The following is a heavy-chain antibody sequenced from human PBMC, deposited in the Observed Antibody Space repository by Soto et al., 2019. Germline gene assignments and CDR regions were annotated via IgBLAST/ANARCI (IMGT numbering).Heavy chain of an antibody. CDR3: ARVVNGYSSSWYPDY. CDR1: GGSISSSNW. D-gene: IGHD6-13*01. V-gene: IGHV4-4*02. J-gene: IGHJ4*02. Sequence: SETLSLTCAVSGGSISSSNWWSWVRQPPGKGLEWIGEIYHSGSTNYNPSLKSRVTVSVDKSKNQFSLKLSSVTAADTAVYYCARVVNGYSSSWYPDYWGQGTLVTVPQ. CDR2: IYHSGST.